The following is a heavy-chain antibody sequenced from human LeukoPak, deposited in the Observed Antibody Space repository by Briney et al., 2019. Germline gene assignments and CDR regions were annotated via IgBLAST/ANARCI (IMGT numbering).Heavy chain of an antibody. J-gene: IGHJ4*02. V-gene: IGHV1-24*01. CDR2: FDPEDGET. CDR3: AATLLNWNLSAY. CDR1: GYTLTELS. Sequence: ASVKVSCKVSGYTLTELSMHWVRQAPGKGLEWMGGFDPEDGETIYAQKFQGRVTMTEDTSTDTAYMELSSLRSEDTAMYYCAATLLNWNLSAYWGQGTLVTVSS. D-gene: IGHD1-7*01.